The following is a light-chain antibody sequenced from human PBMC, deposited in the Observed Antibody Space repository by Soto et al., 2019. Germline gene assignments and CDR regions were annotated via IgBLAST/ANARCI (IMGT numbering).Light chain of an antibody. J-gene: IGKJ2*01. Sequence: EIVLTQSPGTLSLSPGERATLSCRASQSVSSSYLAWYQQKPGQAPRLLIYGASSRATGIPDRFSGSGSGTDFPLTISRLEPEDVAVYYCQQYGISLYTFGQGTKLEIK. V-gene: IGKV3-20*01. CDR3: QQYGISLYT. CDR2: GAS. CDR1: QSVSSSY.